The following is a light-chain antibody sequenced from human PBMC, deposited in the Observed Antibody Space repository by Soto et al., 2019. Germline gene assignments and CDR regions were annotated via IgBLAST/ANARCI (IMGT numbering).Light chain of an antibody. CDR3: QQRSNWIT. J-gene: IGKJ5*01. V-gene: IGKV3-11*01. CDR1: QSITRN. CDR2: GAS. Sequence: EIVMTQSPATLSVSPGERATLSCRASQSITRNLAWYQQSPGQAPRLLIYGASTRATGIPARFSGSGSGTDFTLTISSLEPEDFAVYYCQQRSNWITFGQGTRLENK.